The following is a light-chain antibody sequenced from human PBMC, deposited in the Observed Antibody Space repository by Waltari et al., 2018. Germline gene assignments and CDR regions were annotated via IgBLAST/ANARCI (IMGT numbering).Light chain of an antibody. CDR3: QQYFTSPSLT. CDR1: QSVLYTSNNKNY. J-gene: IGKJ4*01. Sequence: DIVMTQSPDTLTVSLGERATINCKTSQSVLYTSNNKNYLGWYQQKPGKPPKLRIYWASTRDSGVPDRFIGSGSGTDFTLTINSLQAEDVAVYYCQQYFTSPSLTFGGGTKVEI. V-gene: IGKV4-1*01. CDR2: WAS.